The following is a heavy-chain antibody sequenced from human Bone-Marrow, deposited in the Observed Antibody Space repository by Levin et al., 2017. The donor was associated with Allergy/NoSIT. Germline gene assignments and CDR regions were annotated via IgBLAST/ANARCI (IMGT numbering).Heavy chain of an antibody. J-gene: IGHJ4*02. CDR2: ISDSGINT. CDR1: GFTFRSSA. CDR3: AKDHTATSGSD. Sequence: LSLTCADSGFTFRSSAMSWVRQAPGKGLEWVSAISDSGINTYYADSVKGRFTISRDNSKNTLYLQLNSLRGDDTAVYYCAKDHTATSGSDWGQGTLVTVSS. V-gene: IGHV3-23*01.